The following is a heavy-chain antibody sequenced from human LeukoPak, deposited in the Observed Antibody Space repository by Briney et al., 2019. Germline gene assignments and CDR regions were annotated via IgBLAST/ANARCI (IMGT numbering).Heavy chain of an antibody. CDR1: GGSISSYY. J-gene: IGHJ4*02. V-gene: IGHV4-59*01. Sequence: PSETLSLTCTVSGGSISSYYWSWIRQPPGKGLEWIGYIYYSGSTNYNPSLKSRVTISVDTSKNQFSLKLSSVTAADTAVYYCAREEGGSYGLPDYWGQGTLVTVSS. CDR3: AREEGGSYGLPDY. CDR2: IYYSGST. D-gene: IGHD1-26*01.